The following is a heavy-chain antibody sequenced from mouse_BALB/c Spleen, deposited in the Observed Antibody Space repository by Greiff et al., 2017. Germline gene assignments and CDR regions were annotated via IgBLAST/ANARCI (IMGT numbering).Heavy chain of an antibody. CDR3: ARGTLRLGFDY. V-gene: IGHV2-9*02. D-gene: IGHD2-12*01. CDR2: IWAGGST. CDR1: GFTFSSYA. Sequence: VKLMESGGGLVKPGGSLKLSCAASGFTFSSYAMSWVRQTPGKGLEWLGVIWAGGSTNYNSALMSRLSISKDNSKSQVFLKMNSLQTDDTAMYYCARGTLRLGFDYWGQGTTLTVSS. J-gene: IGHJ2*01.